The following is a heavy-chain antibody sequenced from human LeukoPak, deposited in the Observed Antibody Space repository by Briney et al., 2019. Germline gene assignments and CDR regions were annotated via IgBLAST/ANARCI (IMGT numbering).Heavy chain of an antibody. CDR1: GFTFSSYA. CDR2: ISGSGGST. J-gene: IGHJ4*02. Sequence: GGSLRLSCAASGFTFSSYAMSWVRQAPGKGLEWVSAISGSGGSTYYADSVKSRFTISRDNSKNTLYLQMNSLRAEDTAVYYCAKDGDSSGYYYAGFDYWGQGTLVTVSS. CDR3: AKDGDSSGYYYAGFDY. D-gene: IGHD3-22*01. V-gene: IGHV3-23*01.